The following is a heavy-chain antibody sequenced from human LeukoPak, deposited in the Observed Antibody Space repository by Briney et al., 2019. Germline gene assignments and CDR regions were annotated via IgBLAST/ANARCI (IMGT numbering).Heavy chain of an antibody. CDR1: GGSISSYY. CDR3: ARDSSVVVVPAATDAFDI. J-gene: IGHJ3*02. V-gene: IGHV4-4*07. D-gene: IGHD2-2*01. CDR2: IYTSGST. Sequence: PSETLSLTCTVSGGSISSYYWSWIRQPAGKGLEWIGRIYTSGSTNYNPSHKSRVTMSVDTSKNQFSLKLSSVTAADTAVYYCARDSSVVVVPAATDAFDIWGQGTMVTVSS.